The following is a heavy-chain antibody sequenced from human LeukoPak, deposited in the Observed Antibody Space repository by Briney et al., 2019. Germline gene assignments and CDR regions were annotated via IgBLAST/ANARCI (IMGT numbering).Heavy chain of an antibody. V-gene: IGHV1-2*02. Sequence: ASVKLSCKASGYTFTGYYMHWVRQAPGQGLEWMGWINPNSGGTNYAQKFQGRVTMTRDTSISTAYMELSRLRSDDTAVYYCARDYRFSGCAGRGSYYYYYMDVWGKGTTVTVSS. D-gene: IGHD5-12*01. CDR1: GYTFTGYY. CDR3: ARDYRFSGCAGRGSYYYYYMDV. J-gene: IGHJ6*03. CDR2: INPNSGGT.